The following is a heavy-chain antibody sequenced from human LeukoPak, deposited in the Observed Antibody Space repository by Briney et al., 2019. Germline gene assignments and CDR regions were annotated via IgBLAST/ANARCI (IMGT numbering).Heavy chain of an antibody. Sequence: SQTLSLTCAISGDSVSSNSAAWNWIRQSPSRGLEWLGRTYYRSQWYNDYAVSVKSRITINPDTSKNQFSLQLNSVTPEDTAVYYCARDNPGIAAAGPLRAFDYWGQGTLVTVSS. CDR2: TYYRSQWYN. D-gene: IGHD6-13*01. J-gene: IGHJ4*02. CDR3: ARDNPGIAAAGPLRAFDY. V-gene: IGHV6-1*01. CDR1: GDSVSSNSAA.